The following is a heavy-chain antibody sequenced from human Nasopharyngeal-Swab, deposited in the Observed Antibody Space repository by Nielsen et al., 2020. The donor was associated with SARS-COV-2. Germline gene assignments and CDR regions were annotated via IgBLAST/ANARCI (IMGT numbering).Heavy chain of an antibody. CDR2: INTNTGNP. Sequence: ASVKVPCKASGYTFTSYAMNWVRQAPGQGLEWMGWINTNTGNPTYAQGFTGRFVFSLDTSVSTAYLQISSLKAEDTAVYYCARGPCTNGVCSDFDYWGQGTLVTVSS. CDR1: GYTFTSYA. D-gene: IGHD2-8*01. J-gene: IGHJ4*02. V-gene: IGHV7-4-1*02. CDR3: ARGPCTNGVCSDFDY.